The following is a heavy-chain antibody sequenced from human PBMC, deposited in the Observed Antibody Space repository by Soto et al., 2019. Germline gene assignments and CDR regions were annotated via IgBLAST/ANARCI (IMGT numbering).Heavy chain of an antibody. CDR2: IIPLFGRP. Sequence: QVQLVQSGAEVKKPGSSVKVSCKASGGTFSKYGVSWVRQAPGQGLEYMGGIIPLFGRPNYAQKFQARVTITADESTTTVYMELSSLRSDDTAVYYCARGGDVGFVVYFDFWGQGTLVTVSS. D-gene: IGHD3-10*01. V-gene: IGHV1-69*12. CDR1: GGTFSKYG. J-gene: IGHJ4*02. CDR3: ARGGDVGFVVYFDF.